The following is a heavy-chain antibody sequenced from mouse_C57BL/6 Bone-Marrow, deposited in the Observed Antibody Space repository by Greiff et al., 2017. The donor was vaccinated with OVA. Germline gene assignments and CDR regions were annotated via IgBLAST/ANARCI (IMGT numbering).Heavy chain of an antibody. J-gene: IGHJ2*01. V-gene: IGHV3-6*01. D-gene: IGHD2-12*01. Sequence: DVHLVESGPGLVKPSQSLSLTCSVTGYSITSGYYWNWIRQFPGNKLEWMGYISYDGSNNYNPSLKNRTSITRDTSKNQFFLKLNSVTTEDTATYYCAREVYSYYFDYWGQGTTLTVSS. CDR2: ISYDGSN. CDR1: GYSITSGYY. CDR3: AREVYSYYFDY.